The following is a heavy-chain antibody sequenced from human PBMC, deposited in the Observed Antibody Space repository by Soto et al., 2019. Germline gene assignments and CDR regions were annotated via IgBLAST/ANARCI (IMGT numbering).Heavy chain of an antibody. J-gene: IGHJ4*02. D-gene: IGHD5-12*01. CDR3: ARDHHRYSGYDYVDD. V-gene: IGHV3-11*05. CDR1: GFTFSDYY. CDR2: ISSSSSYT. Sequence: PGGSLRLSCVASGFTFSDYYMSWIRQAPGKGLEWVSYISSSSSYTNYADSVKGRFTISRDNAKNSLYLQMNSLRAEDTAVYYCARDHHRYSGYDYVDDWGRGTLVTVSS.